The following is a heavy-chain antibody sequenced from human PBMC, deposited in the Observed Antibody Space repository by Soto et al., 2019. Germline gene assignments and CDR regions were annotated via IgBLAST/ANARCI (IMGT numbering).Heavy chain of an antibody. V-gene: IGHV4-59*01. CDR1: CGSISSYY. CDR3: ARVDYYDSSGYFDY. J-gene: IGHJ4*02. Sequence: SETLSLTCTFSCGSISSYYWSWIRQPPGKGLEWIGYIYYSGSTNYNPSLKSRVTISVDTSKNQFSLKLSSVTAADTAVYYCARVDYYDSSGYFDYWGQGTLVTVSS. CDR2: IYYSGST. D-gene: IGHD3-22*01.